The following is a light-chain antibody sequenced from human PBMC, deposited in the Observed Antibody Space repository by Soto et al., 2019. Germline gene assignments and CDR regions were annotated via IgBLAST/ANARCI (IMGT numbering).Light chain of an antibody. CDR2: DVS. CDR1: SSDVGGYNY. Sequence: QSALTQPASVSGSPGQSITISCTGTSSDVGGYNYVSWYQQHPGKAPKLMIYDVSNRPSGVSNRFSGSKSGNTASLTISGLQAEDEADYYCTSYRSSSTLPVVFGGGTKLTVL. J-gene: IGLJ2*01. CDR3: TSYRSSSTLPVV. V-gene: IGLV2-14*01.